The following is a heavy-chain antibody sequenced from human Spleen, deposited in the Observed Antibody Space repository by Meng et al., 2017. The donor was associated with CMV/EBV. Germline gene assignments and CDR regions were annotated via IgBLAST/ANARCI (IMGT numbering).Heavy chain of an antibody. V-gene: IGHV1-18*01. CDR3: ARGPLGYGPTNWFDP. CDR2: ISVYNDDA. J-gene: IGHJ5*02. CDR1: GYTFPIYS. Sequence: SGYTFPIYSLRWVRQAPGLGLEWMGWISVYNDDANYAQHLQGRLTTTTDTSTSTAYMEVRSLTSDDTAVYYCARGPLGYGPTNWFDPWGQGTLVTVSS. D-gene: IGHD5-18*01.